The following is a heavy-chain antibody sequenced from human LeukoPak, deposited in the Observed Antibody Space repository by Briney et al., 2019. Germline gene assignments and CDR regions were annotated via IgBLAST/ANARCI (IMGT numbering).Heavy chain of an antibody. CDR3: ARTNPVYGDYDY. Sequence: PGGSLRLSCAVSGLTVTDNYVSWVRQAAGKGLEWVSVIYPDGSTYHADSVKGRFTISRDNSKNTLFLQMNTLRADDTPVYHCARTNPVYGDYDYWGQGTLVTVSS. V-gene: IGHV3-53*01. CDR2: IYPDGST. J-gene: IGHJ4*02. CDR1: GLTVTDNY. D-gene: IGHD4-17*01.